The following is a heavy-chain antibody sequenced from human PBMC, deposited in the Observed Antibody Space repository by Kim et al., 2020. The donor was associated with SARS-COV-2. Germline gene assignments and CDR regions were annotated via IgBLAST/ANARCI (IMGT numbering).Heavy chain of an antibody. V-gene: IGHV1-18*01. CDR1: GYTFTSYG. J-gene: IGHJ5*02. D-gene: IGHD6-6*01. CDR3: ARVSVPTIAARHRYNWFDP. Sequence: ASVKVSCKASGYTFTSYGISWVRQAPGQGLEWMGWISAYNGNTNYAQKLQGRVTMTTDTSTSTAYMELRSLRSDDTAVYYCARVSVPTIAARHRYNWFDPWGQGTLVTVSS. CDR2: ISAYNGNT.